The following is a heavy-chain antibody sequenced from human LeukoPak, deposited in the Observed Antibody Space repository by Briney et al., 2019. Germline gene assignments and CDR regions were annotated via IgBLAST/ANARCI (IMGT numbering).Heavy chain of an antibody. J-gene: IGHJ5*02. CDR2: INPYSGGT. V-gene: IGHV1-2*02. Sequence: ASVKVSCKTSGYTFTDHYIHWVRQAPGQGLEWMGWINPYSGGTNFAQKFEGRVTMTRDTSINTAYMELTSLRFDDTAVYYCARGTTDHYDFGGYYLVDPWGPGTLVTVSS. CDR1: GYTFTDHY. CDR3: ARGTTDHYDFGGYYLVDP. D-gene: IGHD3-3*01.